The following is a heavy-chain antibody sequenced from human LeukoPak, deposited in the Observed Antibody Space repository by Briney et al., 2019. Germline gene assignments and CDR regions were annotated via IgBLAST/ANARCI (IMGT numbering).Heavy chain of an antibody. CDR2: INAGNGNT. V-gene: IGHV1-3*01. D-gene: IGHD5-18*01. CDR1: GYTFTSYA. Sequence: ASVKVSCKASGYTFTSYAMHWVRQAPGQRLEWMGWINAGNGNTKYSQKFQGRVTITRDTSASTAYMELSSLRSEDTAVYYCARGDTAMVLYDYWGQGTLVTVSS. J-gene: IGHJ4*02. CDR3: ARGDTAMVLYDY.